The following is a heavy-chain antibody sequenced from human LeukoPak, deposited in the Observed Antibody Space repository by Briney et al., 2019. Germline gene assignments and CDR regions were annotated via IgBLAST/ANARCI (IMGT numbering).Heavy chain of an antibody. J-gene: IGHJ4*02. CDR3: ARRAGAYSHPYDY. V-gene: IGHV3-48*04. CDR1: GFTFSNYS. D-gene: IGHD4/OR15-4a*01. Sequence: PGGSLRLSCAASGFTFSNYSMNWVRQAPGKGLEWVSYISSSSNTIYYADSVKGRFTISRDNAKNSLSLQMNSLRAEDTAVYYCARRAGAYSHPYDYWGQGTLVTVSS. CDR2: ISSSSNTI.